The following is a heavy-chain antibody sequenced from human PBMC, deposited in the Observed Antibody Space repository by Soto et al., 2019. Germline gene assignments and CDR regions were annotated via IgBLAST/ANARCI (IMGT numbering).Heavy chain of an antibody. V-gene: IGHV1-69*08. CDR2: IIPILGIA. CDR3: ARDLHGDYTNFNWFDP. J-gene: IGHJ5*02. CDR1: GGTFSSYT. Sequence: QVQLVQSGAEVKKPGSSVKVSCKASGGTFSSYTISWVRQAPGQGLEWMGRIIPILGIANYAQKFQGRVTITXXKXTXXAYMELSSLRSEDTAVYYCARDLHGDYTNFNWFDPWGQGTLVTVSS. D-gene: IGHD4-4*01.